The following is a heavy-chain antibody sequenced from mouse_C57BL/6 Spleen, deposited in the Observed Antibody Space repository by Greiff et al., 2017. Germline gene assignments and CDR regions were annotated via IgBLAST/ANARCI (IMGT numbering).Heavy chain of an antibody. V-gene: IGHV1-80*01. CDR1: GYAFSNYW. CDR3: ARYSRYFDY. J-gene: IGHJ2*01. D-gene: IGHD2-12*01. Sequence: LMESGAELVKPGASVKISCKASGYAFSNYWMNWVKQRPGKGLEWIGQIYPGDGDTNYNGKFKGKATLTADKSSSTAYMQLSSLTSEDSAVYFCARYSRYFDYWGQGTTLTVSS. CDR2: IYPGDGDT.